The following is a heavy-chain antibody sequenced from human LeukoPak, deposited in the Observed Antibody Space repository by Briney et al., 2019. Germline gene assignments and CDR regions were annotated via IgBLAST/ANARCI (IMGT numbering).Heavy chain of an antibody. D-gene: IGHD2-2*01. CDR2: MNPNSGNT. V-gene: IGHV1-8*03. Sequence: ASVKVSCKASGYTFTSYDISWVRQATGQGLEWMGWMNPNSGNTGYAQKFQGRVTITRNTSISTAYMELSSLRSEDTAVYYCARGTDYCSSTSCQTRFDYWGQGTLVTVSS. CDR1: GYTFTSYD. CDR3: ARGTDYCSSTSCQTRFDY. J-gene: IGHJ4*02.